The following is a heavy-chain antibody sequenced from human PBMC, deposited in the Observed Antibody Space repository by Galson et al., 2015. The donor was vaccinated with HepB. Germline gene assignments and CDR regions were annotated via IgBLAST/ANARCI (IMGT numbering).Heavy chain of an antibody. J-gene: IGHJ3*02. CDR2: IIPIFGTA. V-gene: IGHV1-69*13. D-gene: IGHD2-8*01. Sequence: SVKVSCKASGGTFSSYAISWVRQAPEQGLEWMGGIIPIFGTANYAQKFQGRVTITADESTSTAYMELSSLRSEDTAVYYCARCHCTNGVCYTAFDIWGQGTMVTVSS. CDR3: ARCHCTNGVCYTAFDI. CDR1: GGTFSSYA.